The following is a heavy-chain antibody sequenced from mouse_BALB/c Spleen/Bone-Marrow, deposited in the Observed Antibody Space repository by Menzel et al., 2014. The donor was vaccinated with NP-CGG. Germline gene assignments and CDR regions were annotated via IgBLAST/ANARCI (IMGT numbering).Heavy chain of an antibody. CDR1: GYSITRDYA. V-gene: IGHV3-2*02. Sequence: EVQLQQSGPGLVKPSQSLPLTCIVTGYSITRDYAWNWIRQFPGNKLEWMGYISYSGSTTYNPSLESRISITRDTSKNQFFLQLNSVTTEDTATYYCARSSSYDYDVGFAYWGQGTLVTVSA. J-gene: IGHJ3*01. CDR3: ARSSSYDYDVGFAY. D-gene: IGHD2-4*01. CDR2: ISYSGST.